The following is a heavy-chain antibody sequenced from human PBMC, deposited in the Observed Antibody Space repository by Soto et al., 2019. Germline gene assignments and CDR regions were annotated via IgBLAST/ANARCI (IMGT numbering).Heavy chain of an antibody. CDR2: TSGNGDIT. D-gene: IGHD7-27*01. CDR3: AKYMGRPWAWFDP. Sequence: GGSLRLSCAASGFTFSSYAMSWVRQAPGKGLEWVSATSGNGDITYYADSVKGRFTISRDNPKNTLYLQMNSLRAEDTAIYYCAKYMGRPWAWFDPWGQGTLVTVSS. V-gene: IGHV3-23*01. CDR1: GFTFSSYA. J-gene: IGHJ5*02.